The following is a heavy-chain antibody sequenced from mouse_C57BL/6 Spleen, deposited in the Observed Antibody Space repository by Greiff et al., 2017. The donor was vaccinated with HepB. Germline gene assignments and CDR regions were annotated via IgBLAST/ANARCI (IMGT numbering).Heavy chain of an antibody. CDR2: IDPSDSDT. J-gene: IGHJ1*03. D-gene: IGHD3-2*02. CDR3: ARGGHGAQGRYFDV. CDR1: GYTFTSYW. Sequence: QVQLQQPGAELVRPGSSVKLSCKASGYTFTSYWMHWVKQRPIQGLEWIGNIDPSDSDTHYNQKFKDKATLTVDKSSSPAYMQLSSLTSADSAVYYCARGGHGAQGRYFDVWGTGTTVTVSS. V-gene: IGHV1-52*01.